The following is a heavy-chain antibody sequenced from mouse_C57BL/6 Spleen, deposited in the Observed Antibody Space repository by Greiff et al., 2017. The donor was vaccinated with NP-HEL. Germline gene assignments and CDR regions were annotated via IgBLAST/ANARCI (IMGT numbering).Heavy chain of an antibody. V-gene: IGHV1-53*01. D-gene: IGHD2-14*01. CDR1: GYTFTSYW. Sequence: QVQLQQSGTELVKPGASVKLSCTASGYTFTSYWMHWVKQRPGQGLEWIGKINPSNGGTNYTEKFQSKATMTVDTSSRTAYMQLSSLTSEDSAVYYCARGGVRLDSRFAYWGQGTLVTVSA. CDR3: ARGGVRLDSRFAY. J-gene: IGHJ3*01. CDR2: INPSNGGT.